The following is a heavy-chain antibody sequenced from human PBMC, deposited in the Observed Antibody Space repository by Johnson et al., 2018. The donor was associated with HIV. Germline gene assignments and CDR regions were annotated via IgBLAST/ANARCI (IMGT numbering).Heavy chain of an antibody. Sequence: QVQLVESGGGLVQPGGSLRLSCAASGFTFSDYYMTWIRQAPGKGLELVSYISSSGSTIYYAASVTGRFTISRDNAKHSLYLQMNSLTAEDTAVYYCAREKELRELVGANSNAFDIWGQGTMVTVSS. D-gene: IGHD1-26*01. J-gene: IGHJ3*02. CDR1: GFTFSDYY. V-gene: IGHV3-11*04. CDR3: AREKELRELVGANSNAFDI. CDR2: ISSSGSTI.